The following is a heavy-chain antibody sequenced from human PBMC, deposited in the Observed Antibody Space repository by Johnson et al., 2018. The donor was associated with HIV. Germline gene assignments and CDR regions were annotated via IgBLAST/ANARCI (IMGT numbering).Heavy chain of an antibody. Sequence: VQLVESGGGLVQPGGSLRLSCAASGITVGTNYMSWVRQAPGKGLEWVSVIFSVGDVYYADSMKGRFTISRDNSKNMVYLQMNSLISEDTAVYYCAKDSGANWNYGAFDIWGQGTMVTVSS. CDR2: IFSVGDV. CDR1: GITVGTNY. D-gene: IGHD1-7*01. CDR3: AKDSGANWNYGAFDI. J-gene: IGHJ3*02. V-gene: IGHV3-66*02.